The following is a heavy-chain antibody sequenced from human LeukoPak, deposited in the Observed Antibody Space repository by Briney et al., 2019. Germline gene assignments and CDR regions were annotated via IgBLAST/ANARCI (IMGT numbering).Heavy chain of an antibody. J-gene: IGHJ4*02. CDR1: GGSFSGYY. D-gene: IGHD2-2*02. Sequence: SETLSLTCAVYGGSFSGYYWSWIRQPPGKGLEWIGEINHSGSTNYNPSLKSRVTISVDTSKNQFSLKLSSVTAADTAVYYCARGDIVVVPAAIPQDYFDYWGQGTLVTVSS. CDR2: INHSGST. CDR3: ARGDIVVVPAAIPQDYFDY. V-gene: IGHV4-34*01.